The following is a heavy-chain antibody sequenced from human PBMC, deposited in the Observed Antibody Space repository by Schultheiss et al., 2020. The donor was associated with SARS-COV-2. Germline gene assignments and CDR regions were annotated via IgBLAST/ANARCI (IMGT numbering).Heavy chain of an antibody. CDR3: ARTDLVPLDYYYYYYGMDV. CDR1: GGSFSGYY. J-gene: IGHJ6*02. D-gene: IGHD6-6*01. CDR2: IYYSGST. Sequence: SETLSLTCAVYGGSFSGYYWSWIRQPPGKGLEWIGYIYYSGSTNYNPSLKSRVTISVDTSKNQFSLKLSSVTAADTAVYYCARTDLVPLDYYYYYYGMDVWGQGTTVTVSS. V-gene: IGHV4-59*12.